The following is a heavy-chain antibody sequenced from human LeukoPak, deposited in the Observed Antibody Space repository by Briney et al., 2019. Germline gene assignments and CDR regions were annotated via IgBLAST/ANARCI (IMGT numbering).Heavy chain of an antibody. CDR1: GFTFSSYW. CDR3: ASLTWSGYPDY. CDR2: IKQDGTEK. J-gene: IGHJ4*02. Sequence: GGSLRLSCAASGFTFSSYWMSWVRQAPGKGLEWVANIKQDGTEKYYVDSVKGRFTISRDNAKNSVYLQMNSLRAEDTAVYYCASLTWSGYPDYWGQGTLVTVSS. D-gene: IGHD3-3*01. V-gene: IGHV3-7*01.